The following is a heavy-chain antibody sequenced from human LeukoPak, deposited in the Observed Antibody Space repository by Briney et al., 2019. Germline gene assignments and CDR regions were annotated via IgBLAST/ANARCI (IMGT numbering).Heavy chain of an antibody. CDR1: GFTVSSNY. CDR3: ARATGIAVADDAFDI. J-gene: IGHJ3*02. V-gene: IGHV3-53*05. CDR2: IYSGGNI. Sequence: PGGSLRLSCAASGFTVSSNYMSWVRQAPGKGLEWVSVIYSGGNIYYADSVKGRFTISRDNSKNTLYLQMNSLRAEDTAVYYCARATGIAVADDAFDIWGQGTMVTVSS. D-gene: IGHD6-19*01.